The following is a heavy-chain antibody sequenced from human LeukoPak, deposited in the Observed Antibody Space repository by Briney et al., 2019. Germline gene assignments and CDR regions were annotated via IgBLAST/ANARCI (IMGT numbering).Heavy chain of an antibody. Sequence: PGGSLRLSCAASGFTVGGNYMSWIRQPPGKGLEWVGGIYCGGSTNYNPSLKSRATISVDTSKNQYSLKLTSVTAADTAVYYSARVGYSYDSSGYYENYFDYWGQGTLVTVSS. CDR3: ARVGYSYDSSGYYENYFDY. CDR2: IYCGGST. CDR1: GFTVGGNY. V-gene: IGHV4-59*02. D-gene: IGHD3-22*01. J-gene: IGHJ4*02.